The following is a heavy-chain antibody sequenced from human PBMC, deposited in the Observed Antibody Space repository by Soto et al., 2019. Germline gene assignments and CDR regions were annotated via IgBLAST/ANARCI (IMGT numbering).Heavy chain of an antibody. CDR3: ARGPWDSSGWYPPYYFDY. Sequence: QVQLVESGGGVVQPGRSLRLSCAASGFTFSSYAMHWVRQAPGKGLEWVAVISYDGSNKYYADSVKGRFTISRDNSKNTLYLQMISLRAEDTAVYYCARGPWDSSGWYPPYYFDYWGQGTLVTVSS. J-gene: IGHJ4*02. D-gene: IGHD6-19*01. V-gene: IGHV3-30-3*01. CDR2: ISYDGSNK. CDR1: GFTFSSYA.